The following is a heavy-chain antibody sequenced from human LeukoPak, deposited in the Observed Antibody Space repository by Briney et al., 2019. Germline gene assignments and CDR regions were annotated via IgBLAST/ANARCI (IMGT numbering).Heavy chain of an antibody. D-gene: IGHD2-15*01. Sequence: SQTLSLTCTVSGGSISSGGYYWSWIRQHPGKGLEWIGYIYYSGSTYYNPSLKSRVTISVDTSKNQFSLKLSSVTAADTAVYYCARAQLCSGGSCYLTSVNWFDPWGQGTLVTVSS. CDR3: ARAQLCSGGSCYLTSVNWFDP. CDR1: GGSISSGGYY. J-gene: IGHJ5*02. V-gene: IGHV4-31*03. CDR2: IYYSGST.